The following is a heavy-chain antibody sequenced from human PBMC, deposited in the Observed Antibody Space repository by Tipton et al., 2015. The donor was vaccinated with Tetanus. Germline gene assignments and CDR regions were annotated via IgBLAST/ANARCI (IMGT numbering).Heavy chain of an antibody. CDR1: GYTFTDYY. Sequence: QSGPEVKEPGASVKISCRASGYTFTDYYILWVRRAPGQGLEWMGIIHPGGGRTTYAQGFQGRVILTRERSTSTVYLHLNSLRSDDTAVYYCARGSLRKGFLEWHFDHWGQGTLIAVSS. V-gene: IGHV1-46*01. CDR2: IHPGGGRT. J-gene: IGHJ4*02. CDR3: ARGSLRKGFLEWHFDH. D-gene: IGHD3-3*01.